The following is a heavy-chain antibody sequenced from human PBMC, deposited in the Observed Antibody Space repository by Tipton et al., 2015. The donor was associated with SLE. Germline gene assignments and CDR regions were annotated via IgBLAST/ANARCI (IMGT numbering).Heavy chain of an antibody. CDR1: GFTFDDYG. CDR2: INWNGGST. V-gene: IGHV3-20*04. D-gene: IGHD1-26*01. J-gene: IGHJ3*02. CDR3: ARDKGGSYPRDAFDI. Sequence: GSLRLSCAASGFTFDDYGMSWVRQAPGKGLEWVSGINWNGGSTGYADSVKGRFTISRDNAKNSLYLQMNSLRAEDTALYYCARDKGGSYPRDAFDIWGQGTMVTVSS.